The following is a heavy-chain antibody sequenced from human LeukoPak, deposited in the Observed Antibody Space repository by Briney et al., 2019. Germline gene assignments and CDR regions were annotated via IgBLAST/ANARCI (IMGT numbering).Heavy chain of an antibody. CDR1: GFTFDEYA. CDR2: IYYRGST. D-gene: IGHD5-12*01. V-gene: IGHV4-59*12. CDR3: ARDLISEYSRPHSHFDP. Sequence: LRLSCAASGFTFDEYAMHWVRQAPGKGLEWIGYIYYRGSTSYNPSLKSRVTISVDTSKNQFSLDLSSVTAADTAVYYCARDLISEYSRPHSHFDPWGQGTLVTVSS. J-gene: IGHJ5*02.